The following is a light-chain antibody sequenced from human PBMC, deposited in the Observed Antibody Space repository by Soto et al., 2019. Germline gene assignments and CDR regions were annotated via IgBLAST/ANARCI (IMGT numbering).Light chain of an antibody. CDR2: DNS. J-gene: IGLJ2*01. Sequence: QSVLTQPPSVSGAPGQGGTISCTGGSSNIGAGSDVHWYQQLPGTAPKLLIYDNSNRPSGVPDRFSGSKSGTSASLAITGLQAEDEAGYYCQSYDSSLSGSVFGGGTKLTVL. CDR3: QSYDSSLSGSV. V-gene: IGLV1-40*01. CDR1: SSNIGAGSD.